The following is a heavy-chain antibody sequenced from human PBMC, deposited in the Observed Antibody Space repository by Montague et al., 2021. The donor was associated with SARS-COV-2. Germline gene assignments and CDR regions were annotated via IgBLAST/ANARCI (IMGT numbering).Heavy chain of an antibody. D-gene: IGHD3-16*02. Sequence: PALAKPTQTLTLTCTVSGFSLNTNGMGVGWIRQPPGEAPAWLALIYWDDDKRYSPSLKTRLTIAKDTSRNQVVLTMTNVDPGDTGTYFCARYTSRMYGSFDYWGQGALVSVSS. J-gene: IGHJ4*02. V-gene: IGHV2-5*02. CDR3: ARYTSRMYGSFDY. CDR1: GFSLNTNGMG. CDR2: IYWDDDK.